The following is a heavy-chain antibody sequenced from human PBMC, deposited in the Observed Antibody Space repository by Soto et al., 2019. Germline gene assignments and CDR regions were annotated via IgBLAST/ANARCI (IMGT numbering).Heavy chain of an antibody. Sequence: SLRLSCAASGFTFDDYAMHWVRQAPGKGLEWVSGISWNSGSIGYADSVKGRFTISRDNAKNSLYLQMNSLRAEDTALYYCAKGLGDCSGGSCSRLPSYYYYGMDVWGQGTTVTVSS. J-gene: IGHJ6*02. CDR3: AKGLGDCSGGSCSRLPSYYYYGMDV. V-gene: IGHV3-9*01. CDR2: ISWNSGSI. CDR1: GFTFDDYA. D-gene: IGHD2-15*01.